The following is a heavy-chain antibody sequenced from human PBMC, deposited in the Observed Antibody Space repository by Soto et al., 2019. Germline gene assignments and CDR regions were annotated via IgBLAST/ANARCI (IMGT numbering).Heavy chain of an antibody. J-gene: IGHJ5*02. CDR2: IYYSGST. CDR3: ARQMQLVRADWFDP. CDR1: GGSISSYY. Sequence: PSETLSLTCTVSGGSISSYYWGWIRQPPGKGLEWIGYIYYSGSTNYNPSLKSRVTISVDTSKNQFSLKLSSVTAADTAVYYCARQMQLVRADWFDPWGQGTLVTVSS. V-gene: IGHV4-59*08. D-gene: IGHD6-6*01.